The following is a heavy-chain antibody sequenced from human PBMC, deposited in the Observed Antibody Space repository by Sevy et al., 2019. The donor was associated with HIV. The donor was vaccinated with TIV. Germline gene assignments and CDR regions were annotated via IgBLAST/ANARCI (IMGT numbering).Heavy chain of an antibody. CDR2: IYHNENT. CDR1: GYSISNGFY. D-gene: IGHD3-10*01. CDR3: ARHAAFYYGSGSYLYYFDY. J-gene: IGHJ4*02. V-gene: IGHV4-38-2*01. Sequence: SETLSLTCAVSGYSISNGFYWGWVRQSPGRGLEWIGSIYHNENTYYNPSLKSRVSISVDPSNHQFSLRLSSVTAADTAVYYCARHAAFYYGSGSYLYYFDYWGQGTLVTVSS.